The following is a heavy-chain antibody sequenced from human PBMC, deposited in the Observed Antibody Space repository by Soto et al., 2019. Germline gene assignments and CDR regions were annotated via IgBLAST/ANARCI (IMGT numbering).Heavy chain of an antibody. V-gene: IGHV4-59*01. CDR2: LYYGGNT. Sequence: SETLSLTCPVSSGPISTYFWSWIRQPPGKGLEWIGYLYYGGNTIYHPSLKSRVTMSADTSKNQFSLELNSVTAADTAVYYCARLRHSGDYAYFDSWGQGILVTVSS. D-gene: IGHD2-21*02. J-gene: IGHJ4*02. CDR1: SGPISTYF. CDR3: ARLRHSGDYAYFDS.